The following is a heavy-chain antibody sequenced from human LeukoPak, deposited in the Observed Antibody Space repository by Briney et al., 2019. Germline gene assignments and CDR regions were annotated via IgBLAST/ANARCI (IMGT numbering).Heavy chain of an antibody. D-gene: IGHD4-17*01. CDR3: ARDRTGYYDYGMDV. CDR1: GASISRSTYY. Sequence: TSETLSLTCTVSGASISRSTYYWGWIRQPPGKGLEWIGSIDYTGTTYYNPSLKSRVTISVDTSKNQFSLRLTSVTAADTAVYYCARDRTGYYDYGMDVWGQGTTVTVSS. V-gene: IGHV4-39*07. J-gene: IGHJ6*02. CDR2: IDYTGTT.